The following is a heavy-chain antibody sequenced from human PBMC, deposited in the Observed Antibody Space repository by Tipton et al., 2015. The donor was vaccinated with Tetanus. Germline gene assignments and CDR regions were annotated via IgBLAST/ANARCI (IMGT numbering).Heavy chain of an antibody. D-gene: IGHD3-22*01. V-gene: IGHV4-30-2*03. CDR3: ARRGDYVFYYESSGYLWGAAFDI. CDR1: GALLTTGGYS. J-gene: IGHJ3*02. CDR2: IYQTDST. Sequence: TLSLTCNVSGALLTTGGYSWGWIRQPRGQGLEWLGYIYQTDSTYYNPSVRSRVTISVDTSKNQFSLKLNSVTAADTAVYYCARRGDYVFYYESSGYLWGAAFDIWGQGTMVSVSA.